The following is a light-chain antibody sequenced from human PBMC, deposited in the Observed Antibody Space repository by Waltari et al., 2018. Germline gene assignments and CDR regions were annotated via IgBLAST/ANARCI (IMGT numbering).Light chain of an antibody. Sequence: QSALTQPASVSGSPGQSITISCTGTSSDVGTYNRVSWYQQHPGNAPKLRFYEVTNRPPGVSNPLSGSKSGNTASLTISGLQAEDEADYYCCSYAGSSTYYVFGTGTKVTVL. V-gene: IGLV2-23*02. CDR1: SSDVGTYNR. CDR3: CSYAGSSTYYV. J-gene: IGLJ1*01. CDR2: EVT.